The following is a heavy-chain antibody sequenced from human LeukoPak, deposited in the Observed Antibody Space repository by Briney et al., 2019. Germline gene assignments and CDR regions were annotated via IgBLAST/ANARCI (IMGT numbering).Heavy chain of an antibody. CDR2: ISTNT. CDR3: AKAAGQSARYSSSFD. Sequence: GGSLRLSCAASGFIVSSSYMTWVRQAPGKGLEWVSAISTNTYYADSVKGRFTISRDNSKNTLYLQMNSLRAEDTAVYYCAKAAGQSARYSSSFDWGRGTLVTVSS. D-gene: IGHD6-6*01. J-gene: IGHJ4*02. V-gene: IGHV3-53*01. CDR1: GFIVSSSY.